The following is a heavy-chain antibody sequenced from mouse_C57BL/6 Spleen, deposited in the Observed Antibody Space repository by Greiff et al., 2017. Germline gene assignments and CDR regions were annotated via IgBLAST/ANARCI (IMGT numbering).Heavy chain of an antibody. V-gene: IGHV1-76*01. J-gene: IGHJ2*01. CDR3: AQGYGNYFDY. D-gene: IGHD2-10*02. CDR2: IYPGSGNT. CDR1: GYTFTDYY. Sequence: QVQLQQSGAELVRPGASVKLSCKASGYTFTDYYINWVKQRPGQGLEWIARIYPGSGNTYYNEKFKGKATLTAEKSSSTAYMQLSSLTSEDSAVYFCAQGYGNYFDYWGQGTTLTVSS.